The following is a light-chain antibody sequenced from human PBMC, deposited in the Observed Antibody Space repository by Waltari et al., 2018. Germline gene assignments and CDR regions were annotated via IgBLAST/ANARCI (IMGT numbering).Light chain of an antibody. V-gene: IGLV2-23*01. CDR3: CSYADNRV. CDR2: EGA. Sequence: SALTPPASVSGSPGQPIPISCTASSSNLARYTLVSWYQQHAGKPPKLIIYEGAKRPSGVSNRFSGSKSGNTASLTISGLQAEDEADYYCCSYADNRVFGGGTKLTVL. CDR1: SSNLARYTL. J-gene: IGLJ3*02.